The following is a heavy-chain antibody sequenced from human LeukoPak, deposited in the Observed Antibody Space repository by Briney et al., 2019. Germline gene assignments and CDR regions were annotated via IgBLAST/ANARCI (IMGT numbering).Heavy chain of an antibody. CDR1: GGSISSYY. J-gene: IGHJ4*02. V-gene: IGHV4-4*07. D-gene: IGHD3-3*01. Sequence: PSETLSLTCTVSGGSISSYYWSWIRQPAGKGLEWIGRIYTSGSTNYNPSLKSRVTMSVDTSKNQFSLKLSSVTAADTAVYYCARDTGNKYYDFWSGYPAPPHFDYWGQGTLVTVSS. CDR2: IYTSGST. CDR3: ARDTGNKYYDFWSGYPAPPHFDY.